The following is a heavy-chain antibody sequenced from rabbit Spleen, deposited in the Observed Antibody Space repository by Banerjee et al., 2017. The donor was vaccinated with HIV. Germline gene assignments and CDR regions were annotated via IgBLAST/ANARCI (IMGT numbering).Heavy chain of an antibody. V-gene: IGHV1S45*01. J-gene: IGHJ4*01. CDR2: IYTGSSGGS. Sequence: QEQLEESGGDLVKPEGSLTLTCTASGFSFSSNYYMCWVRQAPGKGLEWVACIYTGSSGGSYYASWAKGRFTISKTSSTTVTLQMSSLTAADTATYFCARPYRYYNWAFNLWGPGTLVTVS. D-gene: IGHD8-1*01. CDR1: GFSFSSNYY. CDR3: ARPYRYYNWAFNL.